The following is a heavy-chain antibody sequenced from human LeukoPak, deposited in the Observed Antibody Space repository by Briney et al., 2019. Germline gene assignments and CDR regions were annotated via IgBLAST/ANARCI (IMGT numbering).Heavy chain of an antibody. D-gene: IGHD3-10*01. V-gene: IGHV4-38-2*02. Sequence: TSETLSLTCTVSGYSIKSGYSWGWIRQPPGKGLEWIGNIYHSGSSFYMSSLKGRLTISVDTSKNQFSLKLISVTAADTAVYFCAVGTSYYGSEPDYWGQGTLVTVSS. CDR2: IYHSGSS. CDR3: AVGTSYYGSEPDY. CDR1: GYSIKSGYS. J-gene: IGHJ4*02.